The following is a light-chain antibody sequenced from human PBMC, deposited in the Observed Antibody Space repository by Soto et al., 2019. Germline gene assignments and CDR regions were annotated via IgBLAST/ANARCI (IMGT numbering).Light chain of an antibody. V-gene: IGLV2-14*01. Sequence: QSALTQPASVSGSPGQSITFACTGTSNDIGGYNYVSWYQQHPGKAPKLMIFDVSNRPSGVSYRFSGSKSGNTASLTISGLQAEDEADYHCSSYTSSSTLLFGGGTKLTVL. CDR2: DVS. CDR1: SNDIGGYNY. CDR3: SSYTSSSTLL. J-gene: IGLJ2*01.